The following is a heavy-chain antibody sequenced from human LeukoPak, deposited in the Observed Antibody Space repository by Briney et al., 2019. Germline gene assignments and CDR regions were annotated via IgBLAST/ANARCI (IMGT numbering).Heavy chain of an antibody. Sequence: VASVKVSCKASGYTFTGYYMHWVRQAPGQGLEWMGWINPNSGGTNYAQKFQGRVTMTRDTSISTAYMELSRLRSDDTAVYYCARRVTAAGQNWFDPWGQGTLVTVPS. D-gene: IGHD6-13*01. V-gene: IGHV1-2*02. CDR2: INPNSGGT. J-gene: IGHJ5*02. CDR1: GYTFTGYY. CDR3: ARRVTAAGQNWFDP.